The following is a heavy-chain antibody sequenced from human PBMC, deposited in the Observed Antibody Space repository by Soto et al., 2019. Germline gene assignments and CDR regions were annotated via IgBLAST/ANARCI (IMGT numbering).Heavy chain of an antibody. J-gene: IGHJ3*02. Sequence: VQLQGTGPGLVKPSETLSLDGTVSGGSISTYYWSWIRQPPGKGLEWIGYIYYSGSTNYNPSLKSRVTISVDSSKNQFSLRLNSVTAADTASYYCVRGRAQLRRGAFDMWGQGTMVTVSS. CDR2: IYYSGST. CDR1: GGSISTYY. V-gene: IGHV4-59*01. CDR3: VRGRAQLRRGAFDM. D-gene: IGHD2-2*01.